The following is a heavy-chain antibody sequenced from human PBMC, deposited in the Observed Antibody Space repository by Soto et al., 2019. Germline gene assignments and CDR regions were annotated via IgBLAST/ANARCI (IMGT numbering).Heavy chain of an antibody. V-gene: IGHV3-23*01. CDR3: ARDFIRTGVRHYYSGIDV. J-gene: IGHJ6*02. D-gene: IGHD2-8*02. CDR2: IDNSGGIT. Sequence: GGSLRLSCAASGFTFSSYAMTWVRQAPGKGLEWVSTIDNSGGITYYAGSVKGRFTISRDNSKNTLYLQMNSLRAEDTAVYYCARDFIRTGVRHYYSGIDVRGQGTTVTGSS. CDR1: GFTFSSYA.